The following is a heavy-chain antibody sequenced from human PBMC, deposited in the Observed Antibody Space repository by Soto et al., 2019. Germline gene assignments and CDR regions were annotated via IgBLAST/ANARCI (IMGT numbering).Heavy chain of an antibody. CDR3: ARGGGGWYFYYYGMDV. Sequence: GGSLRLSCAASGFTFSSYAMHWVRQAPGKGLEWVAVISYDGSNKYYADSVKGRFTISRDNSKNTLYLQMNSLRAEDTAVYYCARGGGGWYFYYYGMDVWGQGTTVTVSS. D-gene: IGHD2-15*01. J-gene: IGHJ6*02. V-gene: IGHV3-30-3*01. CDR2: ISYDGSNK. CDR1: GFTFSSYA.